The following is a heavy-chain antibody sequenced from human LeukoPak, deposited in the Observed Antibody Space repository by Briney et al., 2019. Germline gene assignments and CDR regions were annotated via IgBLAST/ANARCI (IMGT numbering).Heavy chain of an antibody. D-gene: IGHD3-9*01. CDR1: GFTFNNYA. V-gene: IGHV3-23*01. CDR3: SKWGDYDVLTGYYDSDF. CDR2: ILGSGRSA. J-gene: IGHJ4*02. Sequence: GGSLRLSCAASGFTFNNYAMSWVRQAPGKGLEWVSAILGSGRSAYYADSVKGRFTISRDNSKNSLFLRMNSLRVEDTAPYYCSKWGDYDVLTGYYDSDFWGQGTLVTVSA.